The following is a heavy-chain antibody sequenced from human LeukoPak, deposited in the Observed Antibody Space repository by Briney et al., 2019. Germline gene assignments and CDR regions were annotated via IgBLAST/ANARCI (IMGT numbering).Heavy chain of an antibody. D-gene: IGHD3-22*01. CDR3: ARDRTPPYYYDSSGYYDAFDI. CDR1: GFTFSSYW. V-gene: IGHV3-7*01. CDR2: IKQDGSEK. J-gene: IGHJ3*02. Sequence: GGSLRLSCAASGFTFSSYWMSWVRQAPGKGLEWVANIKQDGSEKYYVDSVKGRFTISRDNAKNSLYLQMNSLRAEDTAVYYCARDRTPPYYYDSSGYYDAFDIWGQGTMDTVSS.